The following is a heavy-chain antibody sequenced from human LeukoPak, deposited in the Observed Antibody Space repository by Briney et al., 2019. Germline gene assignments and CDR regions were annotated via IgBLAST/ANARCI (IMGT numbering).Heavy chain of an antibody. CDR2: MYYSGSA. Sequence: PSETLSLTCNVSGGSVSSSFYSWGWIRQPPGKGLEWIGSMYYSGSAHYNLSLKSRVTMSVDTSKNQFSLKLSSVTAADTGIYFCASATTYSIDDWGQGTLVTVSS. CDR1: GGSVSSSFYS. V-gene: IGHV4-39*01. J-gene: IGHJ4*01. CDR3: ASATTYSIDD. D-gene: IGHD5-24*01.